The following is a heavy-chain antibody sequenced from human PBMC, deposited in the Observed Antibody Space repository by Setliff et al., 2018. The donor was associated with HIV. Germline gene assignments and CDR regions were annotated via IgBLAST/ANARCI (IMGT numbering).Heavy chain of an antibody. D-gene: IGHD2-15*01. Sequence: SETLSLTCAVYGGSFSGYFWSWVRQPPGKGLEWIGDINHSGSTNYNPSLKSRVTISEDMSKNQFSLELSSVTAADTAVYFCARGPLYCSGGNCYLYYFDYWGQGTLVTVSS. CDR2: INHSGST. J-gene: IGHJ4*02. CDR1: GGSFSGYF. CDR3: ARGPLYCSGGNCYLYYFDY. V-gene: IGHV4-34*01.